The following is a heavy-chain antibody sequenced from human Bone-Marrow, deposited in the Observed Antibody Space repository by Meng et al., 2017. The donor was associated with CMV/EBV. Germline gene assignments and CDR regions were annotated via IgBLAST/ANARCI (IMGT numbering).Heavy chain of an antibody. J-gene: IGHJ3*02. CDR2: ISGSGGST. D-gene: IGHD2-8*01. CDR1: GFTFSSYA. Sequence: GESLKISCAASGFTFSSYAMSWVRQAPGKGLEWVSAISGSGGSTYYADSVKGRFTISRDNSKNTLYLQMNSLRAEDTAVYYCAKDPFRMADAFDIWGQGTMVTVSS. CDR3: AKDPFRMADAFDI. V-gene: IGHV3-23*01.